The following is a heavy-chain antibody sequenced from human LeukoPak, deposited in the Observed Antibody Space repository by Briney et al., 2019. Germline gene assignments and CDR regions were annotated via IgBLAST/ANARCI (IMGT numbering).Heavy chain of an antibody. CDR1: GYAFSDHG. CDR3: ARVPNPRNTCGYNDK. J-gene: IGHJ4*02. CDR2: ISGYNGHT. Sequence: ASVKVFCTASGYAFSDHGVNWVRQAPGQGLEWMGWISGYNGHTSYAQKFQGRVMVTTDRSTNTAYLELRSLRSDDTAVYYCARVPNPRNTCGYNDKWGQGTLVTVSS. V-gene: IGHV1-18*04. D-gene: IGHD3-22*01.